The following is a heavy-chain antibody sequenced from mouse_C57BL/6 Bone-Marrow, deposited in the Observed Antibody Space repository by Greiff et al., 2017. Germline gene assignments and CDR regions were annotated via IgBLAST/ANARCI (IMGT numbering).Heavy chain of an antibody. CDR1: GYTFTSYW. D-gene: IGHD2-12*01. J-gene: IGHJ3*01. V-gene: IGHV1-50*01. CDR3: AVTPWFAY. Sequence: QVQLQQPGAELVKPGASVKLSCKASGYTFTSYWMQWVKQRPGQGLEWIGEIDPSDSYTNYNQKFKGKATLTVDTSSSTAYMQLSSLTSEDSAVYYCAVTPWFAYWGQGTLVTVSA. CDR2: IDPSDSYT.